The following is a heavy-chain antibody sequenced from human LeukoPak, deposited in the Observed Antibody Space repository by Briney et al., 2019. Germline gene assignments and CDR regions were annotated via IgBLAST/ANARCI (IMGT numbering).Heavy chain of an antibody. V-gene: IGHV4-34*01. J-gene: IGHJ5*02. CDR2: INHSGST. Sequence: SETLSLTCAVYGGSFSGYYWSWIRQPPGKGLEWIGEINHSGSTNYNPSLKSRVTISVDTSKNQFSLKLSSVTAADTAVYYCARRISYGSGSYFTGYNWFDPWGQGTLVTVSS. CDR3: ARRISYGSGSYFTGYNWFDP. CDR1: GGSFSGYY. D-gene: IGHD3-10*01.